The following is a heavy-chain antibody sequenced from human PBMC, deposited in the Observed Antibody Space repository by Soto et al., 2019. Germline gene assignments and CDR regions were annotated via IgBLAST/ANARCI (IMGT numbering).Heavy chain of an antibody. V-gene: IGHV4-59*01. CDR3: AGSTYSSSWYYGMDV. J-gene: IGHJ6*02. CDR1: GGSISSYY. D-gene: IGHD6-13*01. CDR2: IYCSGST. Sequence: SETLSLTCTVSGGSISSYYWSWIRQPPGKGLEWIGYIYCSGSTNYNPSLKSRVTISVDTSKNQFSLKLSSVTAADTAVYYCAGSTYSSSWYYGMDVWGQGTTVTVSS.